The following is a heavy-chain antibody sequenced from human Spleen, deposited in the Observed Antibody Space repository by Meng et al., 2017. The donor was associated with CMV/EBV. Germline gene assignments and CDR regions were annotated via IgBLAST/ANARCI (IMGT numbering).Heavy chain of an antibody. J-gene: IGHJ4*02. V-gene: IGHV3-30*04. CDR2: ISYDGSNK. Sequence: SLRLSFAASGFPFSSYAMHWVRQAPGKGLEWVAVISYDGSNKYYADSVKGRFTISRDNSKNTLYLQMNSLRAEDTAVYYCARQTTNWGQGTLVTVSS. CDR3: ARQTTN. D-gene: IGHD1-1*01. CDR1: GFPFSSYA.